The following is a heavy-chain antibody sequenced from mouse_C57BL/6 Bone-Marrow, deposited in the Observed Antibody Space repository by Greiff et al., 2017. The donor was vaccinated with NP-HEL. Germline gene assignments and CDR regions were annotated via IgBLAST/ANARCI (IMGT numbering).Heavy chain of an antibody. D-gene: IGHD2-4*01. J-gene: IGHJ2*01. CDR2: IYPGDGDT. Sequence: VQLQESGPELVKPGASVKISCKASGYAFSSSWMNWVKQRPGKGLEWIGRIYPGDGDTNYNGKFKGKATLTADKSSSTAYMQLSSLTSEDSAVYFCARGGLRRGAFDYWGQGTTLTVSS. V-gene: IGHV1-82*01. CDR1: GYAFSSSW. CDR3: ARGGLRRGAFDY.